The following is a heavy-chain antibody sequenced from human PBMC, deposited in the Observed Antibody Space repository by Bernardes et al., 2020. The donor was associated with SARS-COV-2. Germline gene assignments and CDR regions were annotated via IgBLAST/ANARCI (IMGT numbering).Heavy chain of an antibody. J-gene: IGHJ4*02. D-gene: IGHD2-8*01. CDR3: IRDMYGKNDY. V-gene: IGHV3-74*01. CDR2: MDRDGTII. CDR1: RFTFGIEW. Sequence: GGSLRLSCAASRFTFGIEWMHWVRQAPGKGLVWVARMDRDGTIINHADSVRGRFTISRDNARNTLYLQMNSLRAEDTALYYCIRDMYGKNDYWGQGTLVTVSS.